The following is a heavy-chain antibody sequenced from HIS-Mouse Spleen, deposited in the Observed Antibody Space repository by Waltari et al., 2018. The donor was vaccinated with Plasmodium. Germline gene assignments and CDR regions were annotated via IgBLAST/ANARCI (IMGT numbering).Heavy chain of an antibody. V-gene: IGHV4-59*08. Sequence: QVQLQESGPGLVKPSETLSLTCTVSGGSISSYYWSWIRQPPGKGLEWIGYIYYSGSTNSNPSLKGRVTISVDTSKNQFSLKRSSVTAADTAVYYCARLRYSYGYFDYWGQGTLVTVSS. J-gene: IGHJ4*02. CDR1: GGSISSYY. D-gene: IGHD5-18*01. CDR2: IYYSGST. CDR3: ARLRYSYGYFDY.